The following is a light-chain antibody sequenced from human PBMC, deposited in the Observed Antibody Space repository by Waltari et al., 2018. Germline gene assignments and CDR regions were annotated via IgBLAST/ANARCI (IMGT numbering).Light chain of an antibody. V-gene: IGLV2-14*03. J-gene: IGLJ1*01. CDR3: SSYTTSISYV. CDR2: DLT. Sequence: QSSLTHPACVSGSPGQSITIPCTATSSALGGYTHVTWYHQHPGKAAKLMIYDLTNRPSGVSDRFSGSKADYTASLTISGLQAEDEADYYCSSYTTSISYVFGTGTRVTVL. CDR1: SSALGGYTH.